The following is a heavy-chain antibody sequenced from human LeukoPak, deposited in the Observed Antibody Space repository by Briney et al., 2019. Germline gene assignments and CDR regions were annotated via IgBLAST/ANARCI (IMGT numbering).Heavy chain of an antibody. CDR1: GFTFSTNS. J-gene: IGHJ4*02. CDR3: ARDSSDFDY. V-gene: IGHV3-21*01. Sequence: GGSLRLSCAASGFTFSTNSMNWVRQALGKGLEWVSSISSNSNYIYYADSMRGRFTISRDNAKNSLFLQMNSLRAEDTAVYYCARDSSDFDYWGQGTLVTVSS. CDR2: ISSNSNYI. D-gene: IGHD3-22*01.